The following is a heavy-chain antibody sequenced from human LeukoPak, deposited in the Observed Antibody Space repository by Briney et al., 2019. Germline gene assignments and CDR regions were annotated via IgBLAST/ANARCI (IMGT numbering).Heavy chain of an antibody. Sequence: ASVKVSCKASGYTFTGYYMHWVRQAPGQGLEWMGWINPNSGGTNYAQKFQGRVTMTRDTSISTAYMELSRLRSGDTAVYYCARGPPVYCSSTSCYRVGYYYYMDVWGKGTTVTVSS. CDR3: ARGPPVYCSSTSCYRVGYYYYMDV. J-gene: IGHJ6*03. CDR1: GYTFTGYY. V-gene: IGHV1-2*02. CDR2: INPNSGGT. D-gene: IGHD2-2*02.